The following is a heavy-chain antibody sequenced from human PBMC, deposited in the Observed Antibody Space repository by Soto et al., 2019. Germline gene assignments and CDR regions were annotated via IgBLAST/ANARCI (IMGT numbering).Heavy chain of an antibody. J-gene: IGHJ5*02. CDR2: IYYSGST. Sequence: SETLSLTCTVSGGSISSYYWSWIRQPPGKGLEWIGYIYYSGSTNYNPSLKSRVTISVDTSKNQFSLKLSSVTAADTAVYYCAGLNYDYGDLNWFDPWGQGTLVTVSS. D-gene: IGHD4-17*01. CDR3: AGLNYDYGDLNWFDP. V-gene: IGHV4-59*01. CDR1: GGSISSYY.